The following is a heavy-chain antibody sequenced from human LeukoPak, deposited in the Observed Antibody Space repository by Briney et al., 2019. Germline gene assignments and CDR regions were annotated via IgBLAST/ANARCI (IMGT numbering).Heavy chain of an antibody. V-gene: IGHV3-33*01. CDR3: AIAVGPFDY. CDR1: GFIFSPYG. CDR2: IWNGGSNI. D-gene: IGHD2-15*01. Sequence: GVSVRLLCGASGFIFSPYGKHWARGTTGKGLEWVSVIWNGGSNIYYADSAKGRFTISRDNFMNTLYLRINSLRVGDTAGYYCAIAVGPFDYWGQGTLATVSS. J-gene: IGHJ4*02.